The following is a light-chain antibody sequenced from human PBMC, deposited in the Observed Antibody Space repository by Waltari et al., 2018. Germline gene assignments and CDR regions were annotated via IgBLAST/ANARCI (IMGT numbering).Light chain of an antibody. CDR3: QTGGHGTWV. Sequence: LVLTQSPSASAPLGASVKLTCTLSSGHSSNIIPWPQQQPEKGPRYLMKVNSDGSHSKGDEIPDRFSGSSSGAERYLTISSLQSEDEADYYCQTGGHGTWVFGGGTKLTVL. CDR2: VNSDGSH. CDR1: SGHSSNI. J-gene: IGLJ3*02. V-gene: IGLV4-69*01.